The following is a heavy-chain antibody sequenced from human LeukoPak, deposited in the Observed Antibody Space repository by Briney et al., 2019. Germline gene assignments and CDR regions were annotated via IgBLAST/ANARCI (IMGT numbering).Heavy chain of an antibody. V-gene: IGHV1-46*01. CDR3: ARDPGYYDSSARYYFDY. J-gene: IGHJ4*02. CDR2: INPSGGST. CDR1: GYTFTGYY. Sequence: ASVKVSCKASGYTFTGYYMHWVRQAPGQGLEWMGIINPSGGSTSYAQKFQGRVTMTRDTSTSTVYMELSSLRSEDTAVYYCARDPGYYDSSARYYFDYWGQGTLVTVSS. D-gene: IGHD3-22*01.